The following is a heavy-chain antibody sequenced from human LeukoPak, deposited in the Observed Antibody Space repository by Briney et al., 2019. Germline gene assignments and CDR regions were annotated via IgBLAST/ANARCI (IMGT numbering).Heavy chain of an antibody. CDR1: GYTFTSYG. CDR2: ISAYNGNT. CDR3: ARHLSGYDYAYDY. V-gene: IGHV1-18*04. J-gene: IGHJ4*02. D-gene: IGHD4-17*01. Sequence: ASVNVSCKASGYTFTSYGISWVRQAAGQGLEWVGWISAYNGNTNYAQKLQGRVTMTTDTSTSTAYMELRSLRSDDTAVYYCARHLSGYDYAYDYWGQGTLVTVSS.